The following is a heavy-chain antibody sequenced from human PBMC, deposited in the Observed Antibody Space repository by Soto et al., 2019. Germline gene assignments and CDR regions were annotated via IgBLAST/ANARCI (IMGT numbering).Heavy chain of an antibody. CDR3: ARDLEGRRGRYTYGMDV. D-gene: IGHD5-18*01. CDR1: GFTFSSYS. Sequence: EVQLVESGGGLVKPGGSLRLSCAASGFTFSSYSMNWVRQAPGKGLEWVSSISSSSSYIYYADSVKGRFTISRDNAKNSLYLQMNSLRAEDTAVYYCARDLEGRRGRYTYGMDVWGQGTTVTVSS. V-gene: IGHV3-21*01. J-gene: IGHJ6*02. CDR2: ISSSSSYI.